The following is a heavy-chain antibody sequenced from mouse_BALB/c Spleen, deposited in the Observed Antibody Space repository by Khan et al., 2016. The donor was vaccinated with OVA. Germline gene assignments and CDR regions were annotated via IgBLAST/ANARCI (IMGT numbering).Heavy chain of an antibody. CDR1: GFTFSDYG. V-gene: IGHV5-15*02. Sequence: EVELVESGGGLVQPGGSRKLSCAASGFTFSDYGMAWVRQGPGKGPEWVAFISTLAYSVYYADTVTGRFTVSRENAKNTLYLEMSSLRSEDTAFYYCARVYYTNDEEIGVLDYWGQGTTLTVSS. CDR3: ARVYYTNDEEIGVLDY. CDR2: ISTLAYSV. J-gene: IGHJ2*01. D-gene: IGHD2-5*01.